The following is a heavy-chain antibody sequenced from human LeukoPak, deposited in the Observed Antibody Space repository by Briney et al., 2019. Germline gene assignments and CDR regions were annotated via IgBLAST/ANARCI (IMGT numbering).Heavy chain of an antibody. J-gene: IGHJ4*02. CDR1: GFTFSSYG. CDR2: IQYDGSNK. Sequence: PGGSLRLSCAASGFTFSSYGMHWVRQAPGKGLEWVAFIQYDGSNKYYADSVKGRFTISRDNSKNTLYLQMNSLRAEDTAVYYCAKDLGLLWFGEVGSFDYWGQGTLVTVSS. CDR3: AKDLGLLWFGEVGSFDY. D-gene: IGHD3-10*01. V-gene: IGHV3-30*02.